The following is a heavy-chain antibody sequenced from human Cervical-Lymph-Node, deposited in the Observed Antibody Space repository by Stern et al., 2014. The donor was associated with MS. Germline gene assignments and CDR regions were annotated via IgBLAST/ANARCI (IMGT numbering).Heavy chain of an antibody. J-gene: IGHJ4*02. CDR1: GYTFTNYA. CDR2: INPNTGNP. CDR3: ARDLNSWAY. V-gene: IGHV7-4-1*02. D-gene: IGHD1-1*01. Sequence: VQLVESWSELKKPGASVKVSCKGSGYTFTNYAMTWVRQAPGQGLEWMGWINPNTGNPTYAQGFTGRFVFSLDTSVSTAYLQISGLKAEDSAIYYCARDLNSWAYWGQGTLVTVSS.